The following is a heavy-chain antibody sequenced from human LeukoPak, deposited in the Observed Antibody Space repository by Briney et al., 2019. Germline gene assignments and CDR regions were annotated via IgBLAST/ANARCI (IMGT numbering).Heavy chain of an antibody. CDR2: ISSSSSTI. V-gene: IGHV3-48*01. D-gene: IGHD3-22*01. J-gene: IGHJ6*03. Sequence: SGGSLRLSCAASGFTFSSYSMNWVRQAPGKGLEWVSYISSSSSTIYYADSVKGRFTISRDNAKNSLYLQMTSLRAEDTAVYYCARGTMIVHYYYYMDVWGKGTTVTVSS. CDR3: ARGTMIVHYYYYMDV. CDR1: GFTFSSYS.